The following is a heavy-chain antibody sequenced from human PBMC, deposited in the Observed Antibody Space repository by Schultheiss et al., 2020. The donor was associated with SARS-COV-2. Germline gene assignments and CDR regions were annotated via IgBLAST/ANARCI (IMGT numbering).Heavy chain of an antibody. V-gene: IGHV4-34*01. D-gene: IGHD2-2*01. CDR3: ARLGRRGYCSSTSCHSGWFDP. J-gene: IGHJ5*02. Sequence: SETLSLTCAVYGGSFSGYYWSWIRQPPGKGLEWIGEINHSGSTNYNPSLKSRVTISVDTSKNQFSLKLSSVTAADTAVYYCARLGRRGYCSSTSCHSGWFDPWGQGTLVTVSS. CDR1: GGSFSGYY. CDR2: INHSGST.